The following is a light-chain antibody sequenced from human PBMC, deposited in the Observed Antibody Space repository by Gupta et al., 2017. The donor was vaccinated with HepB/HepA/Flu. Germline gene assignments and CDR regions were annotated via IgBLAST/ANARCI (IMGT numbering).Light chain of an antibody. Sequence: EIVLTQSPYFQSVTPKEKVTITFRASQSIGSSLHWYQQKPDQSTKLLIKFASQYVSGVPSRFSGSGSGTDFTLTINIQEAEDATKYYCQQRSDLPLTFGGGTKVEIK. CDR3: QQRSDLPLT. V-gene: IGKV6-21*01. CDR2: FAS. CDR1: QSIGSS. J-gene: IGKJ4*01.